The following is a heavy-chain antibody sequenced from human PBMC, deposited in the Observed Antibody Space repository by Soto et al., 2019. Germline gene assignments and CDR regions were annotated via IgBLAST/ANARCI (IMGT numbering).Heavy chain of an antibody. D-gene: IGHD2-15*01. CDR3: ARDPGYCSGGSCPLFDY. J-gene: IGHJ4*02. CDR1: GGSIRSSSW. Sequence: QVQLQESGPGLVKPSGTLSLTCEVSGGSIRSSSWWNWVRQPPGKGLEWIGQIYHTGSGNHNPSLKSRVTMSIDKSKNQFSRRLTSVTAADTAVYYCARDPGYCSGGSCPLFDYWGQGTLVTVSS. V-gene: IGHV4-4*02. CDR2: IYHTGSG.